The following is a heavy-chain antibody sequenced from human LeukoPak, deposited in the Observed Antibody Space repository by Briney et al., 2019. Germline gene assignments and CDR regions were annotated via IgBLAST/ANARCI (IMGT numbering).Heavy chain of an antibody. J-gene: IGHJ4*02. D-gene: IGHD3-22*01. CDR3: ARPGDYDSSGYYIY. V-gene: IGHV3-48*01. CDR2: ISSSSSTI. CDR1: GFTFSSYS. Sequence: GGSLRLSCAASGFTFSSYSMNWVRQAPGKGLEWVSYISSSSSTIYYADSVKGRFTISRDNAKNSLYLQMNSLRAEDTAVYYCARPGDYDSSGYYIYWGQGTLVTVSS.